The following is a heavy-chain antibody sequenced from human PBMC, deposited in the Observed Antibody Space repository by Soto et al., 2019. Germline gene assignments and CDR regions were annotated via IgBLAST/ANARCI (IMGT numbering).Heavy chain of an antibody. J-gene: IGHJ4*02. Sequence: QVQLVQSGAEVKKTGSSVKVSCKASGGTFSSYAISWVRHAPGQGLEWMGGIIPIFGTANYAQKFQGRATITADESTSTDYMELSSLRSEDTDVYYCARGRDILTGYSFDYWGQGPLVTVSS. V-gene: IGHV1-69*01. D-gene: IGHD3-9*01. CDR2: IIPIFGTA. CDR1: GGTFSSYA. CDR3: ARGRDILTGYSFDY.